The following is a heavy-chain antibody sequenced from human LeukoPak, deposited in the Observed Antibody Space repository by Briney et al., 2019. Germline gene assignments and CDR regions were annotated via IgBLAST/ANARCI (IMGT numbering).Heavy chain of an antibody. V-gene: IGHV3-7*02. Sequence: PGGSLRLSCAASGFTFSSYWMSWVRQAPGKGLEWVANIKGDGSDNHYVDSVRGRFTISRDNAKNSLYLQMNSLRAEDTAVYYCAAGSTACNSCGWFDPWGQGTLVTVSS. CDR3: AAGSTACNSCGWFDP. CDR1: GFTFSSYW. CDR2: IKGDGSDN. J-gene: IGHJ5*02. D-gene: IGHD2-2*01.